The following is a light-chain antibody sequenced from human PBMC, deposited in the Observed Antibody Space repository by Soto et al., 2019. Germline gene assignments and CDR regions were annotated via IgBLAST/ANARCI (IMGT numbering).Light chain of an antibody. J-gene: IGKJ2*01. CDR3: QQYGSSPGYT. CDR2: GAS. Sequence: EIVLTQSPGTLSLSPGERATLSCRASQSVSSSYLAWYKQKPGQAPRLLIYGASSRATGIPDRFSGSGSGTDFTLTISRLEPEDFAVYDCQQYGSSPGYTFGQGTKLEIK. V-gene: IGKV3-20*01. CDR1: QSVSSSY.